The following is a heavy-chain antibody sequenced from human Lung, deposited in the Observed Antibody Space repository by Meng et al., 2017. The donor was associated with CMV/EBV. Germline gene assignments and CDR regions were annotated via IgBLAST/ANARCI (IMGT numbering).Heavy chain of an antibody. CDR2: ISTNTGTP. Sequence: QVQRVQSGSELKKPGGTVKVSCKASGYTFSTYTINWVRQAHGRGLEWMGWISTNTGTPTYTQGFTGRFVFSLDTSVSTAYLQISSLKAEDTAVYYCARGGNFDPWGQGTLVTVSS. CDR1: GYTFSTYT. D-gene: IGHD2/OR15-2a*01. CDR3: ARGGNFDP. J-gene: IGHJ5*02. V-gene: IGHV7-4-1*02.